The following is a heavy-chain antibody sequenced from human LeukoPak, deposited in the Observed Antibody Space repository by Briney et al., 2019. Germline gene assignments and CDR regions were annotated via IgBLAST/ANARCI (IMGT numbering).Heavy chain of an antibody. J-gene: IGHJ4*02. CDR3: AKGHDSSGYYSYYFDY. CDR2: ISGSGGST. CDR1: GFTFSTYA. D-gene: IGHD3-22*01. V-gene: IGHV3-23*01. Sequence: GGSLRLSCAASGFTFSTYAMSWVRQAPGKGLEWVSTISGSGGSTYYGDSVKGRFTVSRDNSKNTLYLQMNSLRAEDTAVYYCAKGHDSSGYYSYYFDYWGQGTLVTVSS.